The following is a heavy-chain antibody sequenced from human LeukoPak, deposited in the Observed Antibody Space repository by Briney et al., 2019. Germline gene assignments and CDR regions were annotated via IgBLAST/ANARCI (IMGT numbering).Heavy chain of an antibody. D-gene: IGHD3-22*01. Sequence: GTSVKVSCKASGSTLTSYYLHWVRQPPAQGLEWLGWSNLNGSGRFTAQTFQGRVTMTSDASISTDYVELHGLRSDDTAVYYCARGLMYYYDSSGSLAFDYWGQGTLVTVSS. CDR3: ARGLMYYYDSSGSLAFDY. CDR1: GSTLTSYY. V-gene: IGHV1-2*02. CDR2: SNLNGSGR. J-gene: IGHJ4*02.